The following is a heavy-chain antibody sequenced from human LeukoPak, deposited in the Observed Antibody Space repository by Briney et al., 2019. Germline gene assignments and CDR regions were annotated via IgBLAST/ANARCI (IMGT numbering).Heavy chain of an antibody. J-gene: IGHJ4*02. CDR3: ARAKLRRDGYNDLDY. CDR2: ISAYNGNT. D-gene: IGHD5-24*01. CDR1: GYTFTSYG. V-gene: IGHV1-18*01. Sequence: ASVKVSCXASGYTFTSYGISWVRQAPRQGLEWMGWISAYNGNTNYAQKLQGRVTMTTDTSTSTAYMELRSLRSDDTAVYYCARAKLRRDGYNDLDYWGQGTLVTVSS.